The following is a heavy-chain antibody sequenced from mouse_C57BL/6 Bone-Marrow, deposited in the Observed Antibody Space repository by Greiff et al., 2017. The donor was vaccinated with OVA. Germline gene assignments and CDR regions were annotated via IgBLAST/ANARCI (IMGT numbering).Heavy chain of an antibody. J-gene: IGHJ3*01. CDR2: IHPNSGST. D-gene: IGHD1-1*01. CDR1: GYTFTSYW. V-gene: IGHV1-64*01. CDR3: ARTYYGSSRGCAY. Sequence: QVQLKQPGAELVKPGASVKLSCKASGYTFTSYWMHWVKQRPGQGLEWIGMIHPNSGSTNYNEKFKSKATLTVDKSSSTAYMQLSSLTSEDSAVYYCARTYYGSSRGCAYWGQGTLVTVSA.